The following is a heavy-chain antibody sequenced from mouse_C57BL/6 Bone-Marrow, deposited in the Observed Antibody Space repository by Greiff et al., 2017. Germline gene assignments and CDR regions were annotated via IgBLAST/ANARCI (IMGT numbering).Heavy chain of an antibody. J-gene: IGHJ1*01. D-gene: IGHD2-5*01. CDR2: IYPGSGST. V-gene: IGHV1-55*01. CDR1: GYTFTSYW. Sequence: QVQLQQPGAELVKPGASVKMSCKASGYTFTSYWITWVKQRPGQGLEWIGAIYPGSGSTNYNEKFKSKATLTVDTSSSTAYMQLSSLTSEDSAVYYCARPYYSNYWDFDVWGAGTTVTVSS. CDR3: ARPYYSNYWDFDV.